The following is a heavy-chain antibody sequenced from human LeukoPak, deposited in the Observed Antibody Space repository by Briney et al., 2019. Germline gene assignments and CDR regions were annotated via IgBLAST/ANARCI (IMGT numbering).Heavy chain of an antibody. Sequence: GGSLRLSCAASGFTFSSYGMHWVRQAPGKGLEWVAVISYDGSNKYYADSVKGRFTISRDNSKNTLYLQMNSLRAEDTAVYYCAKDPDDIDPWGQGTLVTVSS. V-gene: IGHV3-30*18. CDR3: AKDPDDIDP. CDR1: GFTFSSYG. J-gene: IGHJ5*02. D-gene: IGHD3-9*01. CDR2: ISYDGSNK.